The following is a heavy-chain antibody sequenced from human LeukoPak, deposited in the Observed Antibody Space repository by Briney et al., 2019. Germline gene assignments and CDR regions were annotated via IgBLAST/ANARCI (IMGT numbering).Heavy chain of an antibody. D-gene: IGHD6-13*01. CDR2: INPNSGGT. V-gene: IGHV1-2*04. CDR1: GYTFTGYY. CDR3: ARSGIAAAGSLGEFDY. Sequence: ASVKVSCKASGYTFTGYYMHWVRQAPGQGLEWMGWINPNSGGTNYAQKFQGWVTMTRDTSISTAYMELSRLRSDDTAVYYCARSGIAAAGSLGEFDYWGQGTLVTVSS. J-gene: IGHJ4*02.